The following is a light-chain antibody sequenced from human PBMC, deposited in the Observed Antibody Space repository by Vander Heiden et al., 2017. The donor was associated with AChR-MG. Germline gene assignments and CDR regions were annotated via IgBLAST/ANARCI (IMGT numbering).Light chain of an antibody. CDR2: DVI. J-gene: IGLJ3*02. V-gene: IGLV2-14*03. CDR1: SSDVGGYNS. CDR3: TSYRSGSTLV. Sequence: QSALTQPASVSGSPGQSITISCTGTSSDVGGYNSVSWYQQHPGKAPKLMIYDVINRPSGVSNRFSGSKSGNTASLTISGLQAEDEADYFCTSYRSGSTLVFGGGTKLTVL.